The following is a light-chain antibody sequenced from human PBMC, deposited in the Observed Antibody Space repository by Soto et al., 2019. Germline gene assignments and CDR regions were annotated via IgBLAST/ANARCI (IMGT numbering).Light chain of an antibody. CDR1: SSNIGAGYH. J-gene: IGLJ3*02. CDR3: QSYDSSLSGSV. V-gene: IGLV1-40*01. CDR2: GNN. Sequence: QSVLTQPPSVSGAPGQRVTISCTGSSSNIGAGYHVHWYQQLPGTAPKLLIYGNNNWPSGVPDRFSGSKSGTSASLAITGLQAEDEADYFCQSYDSSLSGSVFGGGTKLTVL.